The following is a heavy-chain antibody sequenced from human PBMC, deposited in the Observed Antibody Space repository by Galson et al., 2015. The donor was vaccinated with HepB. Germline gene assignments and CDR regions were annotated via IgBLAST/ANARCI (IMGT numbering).Heavy chain of an antibody. J-gene: IGHJ4*02. CDR2: IRSKANSYAT. V-gene: IGHV3-73*01. CDR1: GFTFSGSA. Sequence: SLRLSCAASGFTFSGSAMHWVRQASGKGLEWVGRIRSKANSYATAYAASVKGRFTISRDDSKNTAYLQMNSLKTEDTAVYYCTRASSWYLLDYWGQGTLVTVSS. CDR3: TRASSWYLLDY. D-gene: IGHD6-13*01.